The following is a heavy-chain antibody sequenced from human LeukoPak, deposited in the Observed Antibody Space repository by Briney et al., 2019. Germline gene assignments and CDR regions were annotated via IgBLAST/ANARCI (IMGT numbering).Heavy chain of an antibody. CDR1: GFTFSSYA. Sequence: PGGSLRLSCAASGFTFSSYAMSWVRQAPGKGLEWVSAISGSGGSTYYADSVKGRFTISRDNSKNTLYLQMNSLRAEDTAVYYCAKVIHSSSWYGGGFDPWGQGTLVTVSS. CDR3: AKVIHSSSWYGGGFDP. J-gene: IGHJ5*02. D-gene: IGHD6-13*01. V-gene: IGHV3-23*01. CDR2: ISGSGGST.